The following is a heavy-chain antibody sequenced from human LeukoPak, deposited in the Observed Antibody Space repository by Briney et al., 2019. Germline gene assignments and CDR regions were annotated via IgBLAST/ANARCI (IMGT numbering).Heavy chain of an antibody. CDR2: ISGSGGST. V-gene: IGHV3-23*01. D-gene: IGHD2-15*01. J-gene: IGHJ4*02. Sequence: GGSLRLSCAASGFTFSSYAMSWVRQAPGKGLEWVSAISGSGGSTYYADSVKGRFTISRDNSKNTLYLQMNSLTAEYTAVYYCAKGSGPLQYYFDYWGPGALVTVSS. CDR1: GFTFSSYA. CDR3: AKGSGPLQYYFDY.